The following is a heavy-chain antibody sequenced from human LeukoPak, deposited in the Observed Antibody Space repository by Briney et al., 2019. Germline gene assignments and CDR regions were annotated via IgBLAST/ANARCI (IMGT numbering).Heavy chain of an antibody. V-gene: IGHV3-30-3*01. Sequence: AGRSLRLSCAASGFTFSSYAMHWVRQAPGKGLEWVAVISYDGSNKHYADSVKGRFTISRDNSKNTLYLQMNSLRAEDTAVYYCATSDYYDSSGAFDYWGQGTLVTVSS. D-gene: IGHD3-22*01. CDR2: ISYDGSNK. J-gene: IGHJ4*02. CDR3: ATSDYYDSSGAFDY. CDR1: GFTFSSYA.